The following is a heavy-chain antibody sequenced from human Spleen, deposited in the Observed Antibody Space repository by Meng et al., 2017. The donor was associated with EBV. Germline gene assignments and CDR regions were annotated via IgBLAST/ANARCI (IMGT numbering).Heavy chain of an antibody. Sequence: QMQVVQYGAEVKKPGSPMKVACKASGGTFSRYTFSWVRQAPGQGLEWMAGFTPIFGTTNYAQKFDDRLTISADTSTTTVYMELSSLRSEDTAVYFCASLNDYSSGSTSWGQGTLVTVSS. J-gene: IGHJ5*02. V-gene: IGHV1-69*06. D-gene: IGHD6-19*01. CDR3: ASLNDYSSGSTS. CDR2: FTPIFGTT. CDR1: GGTFSRYT.